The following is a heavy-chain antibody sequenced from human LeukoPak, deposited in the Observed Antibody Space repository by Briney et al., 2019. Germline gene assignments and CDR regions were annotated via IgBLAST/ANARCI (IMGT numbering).Heavy chain of an antibody. J-gene: IGHJ4*02. V-gene: IGHV1-69*13. CDR1: GGTFSSYA. CDR3: ARSALRWGTSLAHEFDY. CDR2: IIPIFGTA. D-gene: IGHD2-2*01. Sequence: SVTVSCKASGGTFSSYAISWVRQAPGQGLEWMGGIIPIFGTANYAQKFQGRVTITADESTSTAYMELSSLRSEDTAVYYCARSALRWGTSLAHEFDYWGQGTLVTVSS.